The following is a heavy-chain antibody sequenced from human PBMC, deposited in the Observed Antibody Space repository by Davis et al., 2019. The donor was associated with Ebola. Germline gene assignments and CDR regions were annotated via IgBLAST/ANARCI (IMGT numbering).Heavy chain of an antibody. Sequence: PGGSLRLSCVASGFTFSSYEMNWVRHAPGKGLEWLSYISSDITTIYYTDSVKGRFTVSRDNARNSMYLQMNSLRAEDTAIYYCAREVAQCGGDCLDYWGQGTLVTVSS. J-gene: IGHJ4*02. D-gene: IGHD2-21*01. CDR3: AREVAQCGGDCLDY. CDR1: GFTFSSYE. V-gene: IGHV3-48*03. CDR2: ISSDITTI.